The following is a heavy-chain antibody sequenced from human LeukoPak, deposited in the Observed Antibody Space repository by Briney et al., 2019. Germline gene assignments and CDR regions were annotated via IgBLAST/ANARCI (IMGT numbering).Heavy chain of an antibody. CDR2: IYYSRST. V-gene: IGHV4-31*03. D-gene: IGHD2-15*01. J-gene: IGHJ4*02. CDR3: ARTPRYCSGGSCYSGSDYFDY. CDR1: GGSISSGVYY. Sequence: SETLSLTCTVSGGSISSGVYYWSWMRQHPGKGLEWIGYIYYSRSTYSNPSLKGRVTISVDTSKNQFSLKLSSVTAADTAVYYCARTPRYCSGGSCYSGSDYFDYWGQGTLVTLSS.